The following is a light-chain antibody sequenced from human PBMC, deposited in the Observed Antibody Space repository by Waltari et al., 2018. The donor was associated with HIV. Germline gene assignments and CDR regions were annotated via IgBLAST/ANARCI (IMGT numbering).Light chain of an antibody. Sequence: QSVLTQPPSASGTPGQRVIVSCSGSSFNIGRNFVSWYQQPPGTAPKVLIFRDNQRPSGVPDRFSGSKSGASASLAISGLRSEDEADYYCAAWDDSLSGSYVFGPGTKVTVL. J-gene: IGLJ1*01. V-gene: IGLV1-47*01. CDR2: RDN. CDR3: AAWDDSLSGSYV. CDR1: SFNIGRNF.